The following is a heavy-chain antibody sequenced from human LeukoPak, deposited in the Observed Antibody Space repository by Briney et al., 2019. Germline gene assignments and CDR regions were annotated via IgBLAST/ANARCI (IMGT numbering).Heavy chain of an antibody. Sequence: GGSLRLSCAASGFTFHNFAMHWVRQAPGKGLEWVAVISSDERNKYYAESVKGRFTISRDNSKNTVYLQMNSLRTEDTAVYYCARPSPPGDGYNPCDYWGPGALVTVSS. J-gene: IGHJ4*02. D-gene: IGHD5-24*01. CDR1: GFTFHNFA. CDR2: ISSDERNK. V-gene: IGHV3-30*04. CDR3: ARPSPPGDGYNPCDY.